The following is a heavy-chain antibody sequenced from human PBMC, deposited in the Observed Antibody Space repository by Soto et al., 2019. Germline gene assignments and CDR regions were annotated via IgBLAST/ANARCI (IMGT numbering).Heavy chain of an antibody. CDR1: GGTFSSYT. J-gene: IGHJ4*02. V-gene: IGHV1-69*08. CDR3: ARDLDLGVSSRRRYFDY. CDR2: IIPILGIA. Sequence: QVQLVQSGAEVKKPGSSVKVSCKASGGTFSSYTISWVRQAPGQGLEWMGRIIPILGIANYAQKFQGRVTITADKSTSRAYMELSSLRSEDTAVYYCARDLDLGVSSRRRYFDYWGQGTLVTVSS. D-gene: IGHD6-13*01.